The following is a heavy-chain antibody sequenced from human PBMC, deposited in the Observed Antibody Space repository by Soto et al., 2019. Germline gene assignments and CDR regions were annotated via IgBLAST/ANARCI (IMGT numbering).Heavy chain of an antibody. D-gene: IGHD5-12*01. V-gene: IGHV3-66*01. CDR3: ARAGVDIDGYYSNYALDV. Sequence: EVQLVESGGSLVQPGGSLRLSCAASGFSVSLNYMSWVRQAPGKGLEWVSVIYSGGTTYYADSVKCRFTISRDSSSNTLFLQMDSLRVDDTAVYYCARAGVDIDGYYSNYALDVWCQGTTVAVSS. J-gene: IGHJ6*02. CDR1: GFSVSLNY. CDR2: IYSGGTT.